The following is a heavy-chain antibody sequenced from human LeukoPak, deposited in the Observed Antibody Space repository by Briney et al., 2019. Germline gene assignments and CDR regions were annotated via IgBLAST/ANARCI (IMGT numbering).Heavy chain of an antibody. CDR1: GGSISSGSYY. CDR2: IYASGST. J-gene: IGHJ4*02. D-gene: IGHD6-19*01. V-gene: IGHV4-61*02. Sequence: SETLSLTCTVSGGSISSGSYYWSWIRQPAGKGLEWIGRIYASGSTNYNPSLKRRVTISVDTSKNQFSLKLSSVTAADTAVYYCARVSSDWYSGYWGQGTLITVSS. CDR3: ARVSSDWYSGY.